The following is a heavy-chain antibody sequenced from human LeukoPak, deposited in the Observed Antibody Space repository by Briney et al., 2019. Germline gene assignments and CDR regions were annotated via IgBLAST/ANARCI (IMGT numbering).Heavy chain of an antibody. Sequence: PGGSLRLSCAASGCTFSSYWMHWVRQAPGKGLVWVSRINSDGSSTSYADSVRGRFTISRDNAKNTLYLQMNSLRAEDTAVYYCARVAARLNWFDPWGQGTLVTVSS. V-gene: IGHV3-74*01. J-gene: IGHJ5*02. CDR1: GCTFSSYW. CDR2: INSDGSST. D-gene: IGHD6-6*01. CDR3: ARVAARLNWFDP.